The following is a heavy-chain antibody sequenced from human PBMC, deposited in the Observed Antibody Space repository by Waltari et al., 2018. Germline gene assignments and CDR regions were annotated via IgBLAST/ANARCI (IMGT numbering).Heavy chain of an antibody. CDR3: AKVLGWELPHAFDI. CDR1: GFTFRSYG. Sequence: QVQLVESGGGVVQPGRSLRLYCEASGFTFRSYGMHWVSQAPGKGLEGVAVISYDGSNKYYADSVKGRFTISRDNSKNTLYLQMNSLRAEDTAVYYCAKVLGWELPHAFDIWGQGTMVTVSS. CDR2: ISYDGSNK. D-gene: IGHD1-26*01. V-gene: IGHV3-30*18. J-gene: IGHJ3*02.